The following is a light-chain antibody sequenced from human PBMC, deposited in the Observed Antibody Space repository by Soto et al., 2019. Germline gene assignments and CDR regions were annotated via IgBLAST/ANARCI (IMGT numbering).Light chain of an antibody. V-gene: IGKV1-5*03. Sequence: DIQMTQSPSTLSASVGDRVTITCRASQSISSWLAWYQQKPGKAPKLLIYKASSLESGVPSRFSGSGSGTAFTLTISSLQPDDFATYYCQQYNSYRWTFGQGTRWISN. J-gene: IGKJ1*01. CDR3: QQYNSYRWT. CDR1: QSISSW. CDR2: KAS.